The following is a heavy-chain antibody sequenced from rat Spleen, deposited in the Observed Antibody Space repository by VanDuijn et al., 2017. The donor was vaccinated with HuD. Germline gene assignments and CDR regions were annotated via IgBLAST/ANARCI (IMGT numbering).Heavy chain of an antibody. Sequence: EVQLVESDGGLVQPGRSLKLPCAASGFTFSAFSMAWVRQAPTKGLEWVATISYDGSKTYYRDSVKGRFTISRDNARSILNLHMDSLRSEDTAIYYCTRPNYPGFNFFDYWGQGVMVTVSS. J-gene: IGHJ2*01. CDR3: TRPNYPGFNFFDY. D-gene: IGHD1-4*01. V-gene: IGHV5-29*01. CDR2: ISYDGSKT. CDR1: GFTFSAFS.